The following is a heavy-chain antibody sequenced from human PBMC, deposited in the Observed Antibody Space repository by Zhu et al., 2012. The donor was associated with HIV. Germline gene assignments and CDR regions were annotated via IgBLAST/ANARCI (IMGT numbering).Heavy chain of an antibody. Sequence: YWSWVRQPPGKGLEWIGYMHYTGTAYYNPSFESRVSMSVETSKNQFSLKLSSVTAADTAVYFCARYCTTTGCSNYAFDIWGQGTMVTVSS. V-gene: IGHV4-30-4*08. CDR2: MHYTGTA. CDR1: Y. J-gene: IGHJ3*02. CDR3: ARYCTTTGCSNYAFDI. D-gene: IGHD2-2*01.